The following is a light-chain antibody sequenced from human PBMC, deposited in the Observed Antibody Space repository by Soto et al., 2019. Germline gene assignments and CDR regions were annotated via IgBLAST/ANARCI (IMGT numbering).Light chain of an antibody. Sequence: QSALTQPASVSGSPGQSITISCTGTSSDVGGYNFVSWYQQHPGKAPKLLIYDVSNRPSGSSDRFSGSMSGNTASLTISGLQAEDEADYYCRSYTTRSTLEVFGTGTKLTVL. CDR3: RSYTTRSTLEV. J-gene: IGLJ1*01. V-gene: IGLV2-14*01. CDR2: DVS. CDR1: SSDVGGYNF.